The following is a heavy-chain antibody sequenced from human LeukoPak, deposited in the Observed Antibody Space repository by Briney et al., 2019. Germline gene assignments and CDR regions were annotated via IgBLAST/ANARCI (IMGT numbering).Heavy chain of an antibody. Sequence: GGSLRLSCAASGFTFSSYWMHWVRQAPGKGLVWVSRINSDGSSTSYADSVKGRFTISRDISKNTLFLQMNGLRADDTAVYYCARGVHNLGLDPWGQGTLVTVSS. CDR3: ARGVHNLGLDP. J-gene: IGHJ5*02. D-gene: IGHD1-1*01. V-gene: IGHV3-74*01. CDR1: GFTFSSYW. CDR2: INSDGSST.